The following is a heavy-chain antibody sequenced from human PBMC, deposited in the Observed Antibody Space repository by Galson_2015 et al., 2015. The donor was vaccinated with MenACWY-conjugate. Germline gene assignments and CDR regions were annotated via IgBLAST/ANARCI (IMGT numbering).Heavy chain of an antibody. CDR3: ARDRNYYAIVVHSDGFDI. J-gene: IGHJ5*01. D-gene: IGHD3-10*01. CDR2: IGRAGSRK. CDR1: GFTFGGFW. Sequence: SLRLSCAASGFTFGGFWMLWVRLAPGKGLEWVSSIGRAGSRKYYADSVKGRFTISRDNAKNTLYLQMNSLRAEDTAIYYCARDRNYYAIVVHSDGFDIWGQGTMVTVSS. V-gene: IGHV3-74*01.